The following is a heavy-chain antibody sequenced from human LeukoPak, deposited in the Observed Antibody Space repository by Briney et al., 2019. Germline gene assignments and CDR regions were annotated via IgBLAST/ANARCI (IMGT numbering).Heavy chain of an antibody. CDR2: ISGSGGST. CDR1: GFTFSSYA. Sequence: GGSLRLSCAASGFTFSSYAMYWVRQAPERGLEWVSGISGSGGSTYYADSVKGRFTISRDNSKNTLYLQMNSLRAEDTAVYYCAKDRGYSSSSASVFDYWGQGTLVTVSS. J-gene: IGHJ4*02. V-gene: IGHV3-23*01. CDR3: AKDRGYSSSSASVFDY. D-gene: IGHD6-6*01.